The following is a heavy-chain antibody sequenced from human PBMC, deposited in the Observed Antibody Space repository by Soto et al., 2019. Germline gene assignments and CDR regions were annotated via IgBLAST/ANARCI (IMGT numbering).Heavy chain of an antibody. CDR1: GGSFSGYY. J-gene: IGHJ4*02. V-gene: IGHV4-34*01. D-gene: IGHD3-9*01. CDR3: ASGIAARPGTYYDILTGSGYFDY. CDR2: INHSGST. Sequence: PSETLSLTCAVYGGSFSGYYWSWIRQPPGKGLEWIGEINHSGSTNYNPSLKSRVTISVDTSKNQFSLKLSSVTAADTAVYYCASGIAARPGTYYDILTGSGYFDYWGQGTLVTVSS.